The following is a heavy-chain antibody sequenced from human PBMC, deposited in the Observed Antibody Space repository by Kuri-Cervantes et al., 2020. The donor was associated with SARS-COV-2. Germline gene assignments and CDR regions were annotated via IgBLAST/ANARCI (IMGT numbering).Heavy chain of an antibody. Sequence: GSLKISCKGSAYSFTSYWIGWVRQMPGKGLEWMGIIYPGDSDTRYSPSFQGQVTIPADKSISTAYLQWSSLKASDTAMYYCARLSSSWYPPFDYWGQGTLVTVSS. CDR3: ARLSSSWYPPFDY. D-gene: IGHD6-13*01. CDR2: IYPGDSDT. V-gene: IGHV5-51*01. J-gene: IGHJ4*02. CDR1: AYSFTSYW.